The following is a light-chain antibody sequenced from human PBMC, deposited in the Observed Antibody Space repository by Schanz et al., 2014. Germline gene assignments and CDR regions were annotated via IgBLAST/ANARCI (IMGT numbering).Light chain of an antibody. CDR3: QQRGT. J-gene: IGKJ1*01. V-gene: IGKV1-9*01. CDR2: GAS. Sequence: IQLTQSPSSLSASVGDRVTITCRASQGISSHLAWYQQKPGKAPKLLIYGASTLQIGVPSRFSGSGSGTDFTLAISSLQPEDFAVYYCQQRGTFGQGTKVEIK. CDR1: QGISSH.